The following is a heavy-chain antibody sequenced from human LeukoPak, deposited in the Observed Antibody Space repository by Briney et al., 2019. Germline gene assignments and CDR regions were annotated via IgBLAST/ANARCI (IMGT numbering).Heavy chain of an antibody. V-gene: IGHV3-23*01. CDR3: AKDVYNWNFYFDY. CDR1: GFTFSSYA. CDR2: ISASGYST. Sequence: GGSLRLSCAASGFTFSSYAMSWVRQAPGKGLEWVSAISASGYSTYYADSVKGRFTISRDNSKKALYLQMNSLRAEDTAIFYCAKDVYNWNFYFDYWGQGTLVTVSS. D-gene: IGHD1-7*01. J-gene: IGHJ4*02.